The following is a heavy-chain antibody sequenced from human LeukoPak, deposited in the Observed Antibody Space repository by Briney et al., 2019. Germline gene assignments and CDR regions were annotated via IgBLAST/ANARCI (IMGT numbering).Heavy chain of an antibody. CDR1: GLTFSTYS. J-gene: IGHJ4*02. V-gene: IGHV3-23*01. CDR2: ITTSGRGT. Sequence: GGSLRLSCAASGLTFSTYSMRWVRQAPGKGLEWVSTITTSGRGTHYADSVKGRFSISRDNSKNTLYLQMNSLRAEDTAVYYCASSGYWGSYYFDYWGQGTLVTVSS. D-gene: IGHD3-22*01. CDR3: ASSGYWGSYYFDY.